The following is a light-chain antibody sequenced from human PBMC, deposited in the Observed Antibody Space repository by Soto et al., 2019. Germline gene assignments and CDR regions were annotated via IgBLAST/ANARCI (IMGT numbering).Light chain of an antibody. CDR1: SGSVSTTYY. CDR3: VLYMSSGISV. J-gene: IGLJ3*02. CDR2: STN. Sequence: QAVVTQEPASSVSPGGTVTLTCGLSSGSVSTTYYPSWYQQTPGQAPRTLIYSTNTRSSGVPDRFSGSILGNKAALTITGAQADDEADYYCVLYMSSGISVFGGGTKVTVL. V-gene: IGLV8-61*01.